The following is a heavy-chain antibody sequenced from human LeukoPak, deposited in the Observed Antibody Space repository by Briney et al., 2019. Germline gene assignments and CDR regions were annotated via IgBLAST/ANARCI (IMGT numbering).Heavy chain of an antibody. CDR1: GGSISSGSYY. CDR3: ARGFSTAAPGGDY. CDR2: IYTSGST. D-gene: IGHD1-14*01. Sequence: SETLSLTCTVSGGSISSGSYYWSWIRQPAGKGLEWIGRIYTSGSTNYNPSLKSRVTISVDTSKNQFSLKLSSVTAADTAVYYCARGFSTAAPGGDYWGQGTLVTVSS. V-gene: IGHV4-61*02. J-gene: IGHJ4*02.